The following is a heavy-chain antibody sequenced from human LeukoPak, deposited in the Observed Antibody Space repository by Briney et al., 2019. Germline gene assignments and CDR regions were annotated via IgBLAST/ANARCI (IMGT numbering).Heavy chain of an antibody. CDR1: GVSISSYY. J-gene: IGHJ5*02. CDR2: IYSGGST. CDR3: ARNFYYYDSSGDNWSAP. Sequence: SETLSLTCSVSGVSISSYYWTWIRLGGQGLEWIGRIYSGGSTNYNPSLKSRVTMSVDTSKNQFSLRLTSVTAADTAVYFCARNFYYYDSSGDNWSAPWGQEPLVTVS. D-gene: IGHD3-22*01. V-gene: IGHV4-4*07.